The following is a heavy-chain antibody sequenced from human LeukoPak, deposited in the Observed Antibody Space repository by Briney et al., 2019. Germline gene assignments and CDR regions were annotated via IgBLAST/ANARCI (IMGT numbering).Heavy chain of an antibody. V-gene: IGHV4-59*01. D-gene: IGHD3-10*01. Sequence: SETLSLTCTVSGGSISSYYWSWIRQPPGKGLEWIGYIYYSGSTNYNPSLKSRVTISVDTSKNQFSLKLSSVTAADTAVYYCARARAGYYGSFDIWGQGTMVTVSS. CDR3: ARARAGYYGSFDI. CDR1: GGSISSYY. CDR2: IYYSGST. J-gene: IGHJ3*02.